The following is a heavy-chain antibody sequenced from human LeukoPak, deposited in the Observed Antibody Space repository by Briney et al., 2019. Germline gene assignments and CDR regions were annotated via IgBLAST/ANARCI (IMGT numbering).Heavy chain of an antibody. D-gene: IGHD6-19*01. V-gene: IGHV3-23*01. CDR2: ISGSGGST. Sequence: PGGSLRLSCAASGFTFSSYATSWVRQAPGKGLEWVSVISGSGGSTNYADSVKGRFTISRDNSKNTLYLQMNSLRAEDTAVYYCVKAKVSSGSYFFDYWGQGTLVTVSS. J-gene: IGHJ4*02. CDR3: VKAKVSSGSYFFDY. CDR1: GFTFSSYA.